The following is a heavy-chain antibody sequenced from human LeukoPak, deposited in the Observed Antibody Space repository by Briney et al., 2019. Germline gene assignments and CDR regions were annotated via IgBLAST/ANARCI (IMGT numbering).Heavy chain of an antibody. Sequence: GGSLRLSCAASGFTFSSYGMHWVRQAPGKGLEWVAFIRNDESNKYYADSVKGRFTISRDYSKNTLYLQMNSLRAEDTAVYYCARDTVAGTYWYFDLWGRGTLVTVSS. V-gene: IGHV3-30*02. CDR2: IRNDESNK. D-gene: IGHD6-19*01. J-gene: IGHJ2*01. CDR1: GFTFSSYG. CDR3: ARDTVAGTYWYFDL.